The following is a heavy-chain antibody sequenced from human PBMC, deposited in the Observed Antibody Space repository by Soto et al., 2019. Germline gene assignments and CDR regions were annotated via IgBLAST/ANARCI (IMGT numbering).Heavy chain of an antibody. CDR2: MNPNSGNT. J-gene: IGHJ5*02. CDR1: GYTFTSYD. Sequence: GASVKVSCKASGYTFTSYDINWVRQATGQGLEWMGWMNPNSGNTGYAQKYKGRVTMTRNTSISTAYMELSSLRYEDTAVFYCAREGYCSSTSCRSRPNWFDPWGQGTLVTVSS. D-gene: IGHD2-2*01. V-gene: IGHV1-8*01. CDR3: AREGYCSSTSCRSRPNWFDP.